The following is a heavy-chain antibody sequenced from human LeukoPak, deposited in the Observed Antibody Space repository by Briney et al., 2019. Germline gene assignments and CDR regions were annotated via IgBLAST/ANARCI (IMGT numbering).Heavy chain of an antibody. D-gene: IGHD6-13*01. CDR1: GGSINNYY. CDR2: IYSSGSP. V-gene: IGHV4-59*01. Sequence: KPSETLSLTCTVSGGSINNYYWSWIRQPPGKGLEWIGYIYSSGSPNYTPSLKSRVTISVDTSKNQFSLMLKSVTAADTAVYYCARRVAVVGSNWFDPWGQGTLVTVSS. J-gene: IGHJ5*02. CDR3: ARRVAVVGSNWFDP.